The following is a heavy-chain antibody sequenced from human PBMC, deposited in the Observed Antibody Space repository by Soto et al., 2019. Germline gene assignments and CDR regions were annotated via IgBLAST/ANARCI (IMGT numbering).Heavy chain of an antibody. CDR3: AKDFMYSGYGGAVDI. Sequence: QVQLVESGGGVVQPGRSLRLSCAASGFTFSSYGMHWVRQAPGKGLEWVAVISYDGSNKYYADSVKGRFTISRDNSKNTLYLQMNSLRAEDTAVYYCAKDFMYSGYGGAVDIWCQGTMVTVSS. CDR1: GFTFSSYG. D-gene: IGHD5-12*01. J-gene: IGHJ3*02. V-gene: IGHV3-30*18. CDR2: ISYDGSNK.